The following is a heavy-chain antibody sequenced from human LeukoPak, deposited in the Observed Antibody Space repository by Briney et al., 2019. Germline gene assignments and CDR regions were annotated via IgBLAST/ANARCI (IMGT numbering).Heavy chain of an antibody. CDR3: ARRRGVGSGNWYFDL. Sequence: ASVKVSCKASGYTFTGYYMHWVRQAPGQGLEWMGWINPNTGDTNYAQQFQGRVTMTSDTCISTAYMELRSLRTDDTAVYYCARRRGVGSGNWYFDLWGRGTLVTVSS. CDR2: INPNTGDT. D-gene: IGHD1-26*01. J-gene: IGHJ2*01. CDR1: GYTFTGYY. V-gene: IGHV1-2*02.